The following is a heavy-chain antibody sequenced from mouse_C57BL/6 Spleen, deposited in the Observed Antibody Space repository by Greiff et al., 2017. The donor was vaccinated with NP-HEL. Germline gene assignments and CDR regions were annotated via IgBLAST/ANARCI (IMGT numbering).Heavy chain of an antibody. J-gene: IGHJ4*01. CDR3: ARGGFGDGDYAMDY. CDR1: GYTFTSYW. V-gene: IGHV1-69*01. Sequence: QVQLQQSGAELVMPGASVKLSCKASGYTFTSYWMHWVKQRPGQGLEWIGEIDPSDSYTNYNQKFKGKSTLTVDKSSSTAYMQLSSLTSEDSAVYYCARGGFGDGDYAMDYWGQGTSVTVSS. D-gene: IGHD1-2*01. CDR2: IDPSDSYT.